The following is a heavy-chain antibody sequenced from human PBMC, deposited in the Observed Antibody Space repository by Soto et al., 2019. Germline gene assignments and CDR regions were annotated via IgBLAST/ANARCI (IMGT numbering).Heavy chain of an antibody. Sequence: SQTLSLTCAISGDSVSSNTASWNWIRQSPSRGLEWLGRTYFRSKWYNDYAVSVKSRIIINPDTSNNQFSLQLNSVTPEDTAVYFCAKGDNLGPKTGYAFDPWGQGTMVTVSS. CDR2: TYFRSKWYN. CDR3: AKGDNLGPKTGYAFDP. CDR1: GDSVSSNTAS. V-gene: IGHV6-1*01. J-gene: IGHJ5*02. D-gene: IGHD5-12*01.